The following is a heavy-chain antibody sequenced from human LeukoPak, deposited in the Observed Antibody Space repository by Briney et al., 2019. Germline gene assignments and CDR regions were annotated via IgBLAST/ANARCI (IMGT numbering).Heavy chain of an antibody. CDR1: GGSISSGGYY. Sequence: SETLSLTCTVSGGSISSGGYYWSWIRQPPGKGLEWIGYIYHSGSTYYNPSLKSRVTISVDRSKNQFSLKLSSVTAADTAVYYCARVVANWGSPDAFDIWGQGTMVTVSP. CDR3: ARVVANWGSPDAFDI. J-gene: IGHJ3*02. V-gene: IGHV4-30-2*01. CDR2: IYHSGST. D-gene: IGHD7-27*01.